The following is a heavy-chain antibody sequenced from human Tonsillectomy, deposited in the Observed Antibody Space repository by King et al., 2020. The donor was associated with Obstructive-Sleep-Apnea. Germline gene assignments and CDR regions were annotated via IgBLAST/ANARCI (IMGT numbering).Heavy chain of an antibody. CDR3: AKAPFYYDSSGYYHFEY. CDR1: GFTFSSYA. J-gene: IGHJ4*02. Sequence: VQLVESGGGVVQPGRSLRLSCTSSGFTFSSYAMHVVRQAPGKGLEWVGVIWDDGTSKYYGESWKGRFTMPRDNSKNPLYLQMNSLRAEDTAVYYCAKAPFYYDSSGYYHFEYWGQGTLVTVSS. CDR2: IWDDGTSK. D-gene: IGHD3-22*01. V-gene: IGHV3-33*06.